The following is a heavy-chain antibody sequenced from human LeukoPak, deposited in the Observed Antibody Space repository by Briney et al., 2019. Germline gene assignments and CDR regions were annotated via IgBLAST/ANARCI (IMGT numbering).Heavy chain of an antibody. J-gene: IGHJ1*01. V-gene: IGHV3-7*01. CDR3: ARDHEW. CDR1: GFTFSSYW. D-gene: IGHD1-26*01. CDR2: VKQDESEE. Sequence: PGGSLRLSCAASGFTFSSYWMSWVRQAPGKGLEWVAIVKQDESEEYYVDSVKGRFTISRDNARNSVYLQMNSLRGEDTAIYYCARDHEWGGQGTLVTVSS.